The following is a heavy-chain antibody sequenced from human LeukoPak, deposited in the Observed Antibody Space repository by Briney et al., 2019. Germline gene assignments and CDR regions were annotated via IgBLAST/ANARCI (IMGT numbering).Heavy chain of an antibody. CDR1: GFTFTNAW. CDR2: IKSKADGGTT. V-gene: IGHV3-15*01. D-gene: IGHD3-22*01. CDR3: TKYDTSANFDY. Sequence: PGGSLRLSCVASGFTFTNAWMSWVRQAPEKGLEWVGHIKSKADGGTTDYAAPVKGRFIISRDDSKDTLYPQMNSLKTDDTAVYYCTKYDTSANFDYWGQGTLVTVSS. J-gene: IGHJ4*02.